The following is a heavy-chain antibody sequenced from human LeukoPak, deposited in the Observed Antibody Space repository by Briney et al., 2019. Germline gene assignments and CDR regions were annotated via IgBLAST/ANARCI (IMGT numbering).Heavy chain of an antibody. CDR3: ASSHSIAVAGRGFDP. CDR1: GYTFTSYY. CDR2: INPSGGST. D-gene: IGHD6-19*01. Sequence: GASVKVSCKASGYTFTSYYMHWVRQAPGQGLEWMGIINPSGGSTSYAQKFQGRVAMTRDTSTSTVYMELSSLRSEDTAVCYCASSHSIAVAGRGFDPWGQGTLVTVFS. V-gene: IGHV1-46*01. J-gene: IGHJ5*02.